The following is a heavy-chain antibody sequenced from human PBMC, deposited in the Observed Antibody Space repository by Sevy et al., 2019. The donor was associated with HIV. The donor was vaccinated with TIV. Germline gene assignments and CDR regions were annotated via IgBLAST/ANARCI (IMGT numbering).Heavy chain of an antibody. CDR2: IKSKSDGGTI. Sequence: GGSLRLSCAASGFTFSNAWMSWVRQAPGKGLEWVGRIKSKSDGGTIDYAGPVKGRFTISRDDSKNTLYLQMNSLKTEDTAMYYCTTDPLYCSRTSCYGYFDYWGQGTLVTVSS. J-gene: IGHJ4*02. D-gene: IGHD2-2*01. V-gene: IGHV3-15*01. CDR3: TTDPLYCSRTSCYGYFDY. CDR1: GFTFSNAW.